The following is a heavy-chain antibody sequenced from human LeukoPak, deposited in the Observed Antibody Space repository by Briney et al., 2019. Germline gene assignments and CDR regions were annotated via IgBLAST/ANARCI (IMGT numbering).Heavy chain of an antibody. J-gene: IGHJ4*02. Sequence: ASVKVSCKASGYTFTGYYMHWVRQAPGHGLEWMGWINPNSGGTNYAQKFQGRVTMNRETSISTAYMELSRLRSDDTAVYYCARVGDRGSSYDYWGQGTLVTDSS. V-gene: IGHV1-2*02. CDR3: ARVGDRGSSYDY. D-gene: IGHD6-13*01. CDR1: GYTFTGYY. CDR2: INPNSGGT.